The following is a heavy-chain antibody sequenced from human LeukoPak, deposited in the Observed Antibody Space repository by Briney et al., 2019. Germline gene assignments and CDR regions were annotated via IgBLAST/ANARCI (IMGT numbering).Heavy chain of an antibody. D-gene: IGHD3-10*01. CDR2: TYYSGTT. CDR1: GDSISSGAYL. J-gene: IGHJ5*02. Sequence: PSETLSLTCTVSGDSISSGAYLWGWLRQSPGKGLEWIGSTYYSGTTYHNPSPRSRVSISVDMSKNQFSLKLSSMTAADTAVYYCASHHSSGSGSPNWSGPWGQGTLVTVSS. CDR3: ASHHSSGSGSPNWSGP. V-gene: IGHV4-39*01.